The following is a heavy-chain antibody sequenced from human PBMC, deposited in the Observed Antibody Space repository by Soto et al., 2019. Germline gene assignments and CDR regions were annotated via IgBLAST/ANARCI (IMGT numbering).Heavy chain of an antibody. Sequence: GGSLSLSCAASGFTFSTYDIHWSRPSSGKGLEWVSAIGTAGDTYYPGSVKGRFTISRENAKNSLYLQMNSLRAGDTAVYYCARGIAAAGTHFDYWGQGTLVTVSS. CDR2: IGTAGDT. CDR1: GFTFSTYD. J-gene: IGHJ4*02. CDR3: ARGIAAAGTHFDY. V-gene: IGHV3-13*01. D-gene: IGHD6-13*01.